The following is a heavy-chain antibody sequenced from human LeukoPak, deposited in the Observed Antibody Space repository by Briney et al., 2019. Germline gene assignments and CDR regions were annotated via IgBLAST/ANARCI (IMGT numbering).Heavy chain of an antibody. CDR2: IYHSGST. Sequence: SETLSLTCTVSGGSISSSSYYWGWIRQPPGKGLEWIGYIYHSGSTYYNPSLKSRVTISVDRSKNQFSLKLSSVTAADTAVYYCARGGTAMVGRFDYWGQGTLVTVSS. CDR3: ARGGTAMVGRFDY. D-gene: IGHD5-18*01. CDR1: GGSISSSSYY. V-gene: IGHV4-30-2*01. J-gene: IGHJ4*02.